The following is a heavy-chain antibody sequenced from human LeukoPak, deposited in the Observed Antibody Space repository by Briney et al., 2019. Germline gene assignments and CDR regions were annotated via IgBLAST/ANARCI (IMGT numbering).Heavy chain of an antibody. Sequence: GGSLRLSCAASGFTFSDYAVTWVRQAPGKGLEWVSHISVNGGSTSYAYAVRGRCTVSRDNSKIMLYLQMNSLRVDDTAVYYCAKVRPFTPIAVVPKYFNYWGQGPLVAVSS. CDR3: AKVRPFTPIAVVPKYFNY. CDR2: ISVNGGST. V-gene: IGHV3-23*01. J-gene: IGHJ4*02. D-gene: IGHD3-22*01. CDR1: GFTFSDYA.